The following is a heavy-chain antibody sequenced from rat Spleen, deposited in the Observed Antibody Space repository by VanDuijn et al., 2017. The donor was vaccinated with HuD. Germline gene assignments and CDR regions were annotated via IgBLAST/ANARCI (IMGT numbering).Heavy chain of an antibody. J-gene: IGHJ3*01. Sequence: EVRLVESDGGLVQPGGSMKLSCAASGFTFRNHDMAWVRQVPTKGLEWIASISSGGGDTYYRDSVKGRFTISRDNAKSTLYLQMNSLRSEDTATYYCTRERLTGSGIAYWGQGTLVTVSS. V-gene: IGHV5-25*01. CDR3: TRERLTGSGIAY. D-gene: IGHD5-1*01. CDR1: GFTFRNHD. CDR2: ISSGGGDT.